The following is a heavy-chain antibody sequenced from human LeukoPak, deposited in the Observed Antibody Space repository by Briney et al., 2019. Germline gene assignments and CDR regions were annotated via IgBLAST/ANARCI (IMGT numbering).Heavy chain of an antibody. CDR1: GLTVFTNY. V-gene: IGHV3-66*01. CDR2: ISSGGST. Sequence: PGGSLRLSCTASGLTVFTNYMSWVRRAPGKGLEWVSLISSGGSTYYADSVRDRFTISRDNSKNTLYLQMNNLRAEDTAVYYCARDWGNWNYDYWGQGSLVTVSS. CDR3: ARDWGNWNYDY. D-gene: IGHD1-7*01. J-gene: IGHJ4*02.